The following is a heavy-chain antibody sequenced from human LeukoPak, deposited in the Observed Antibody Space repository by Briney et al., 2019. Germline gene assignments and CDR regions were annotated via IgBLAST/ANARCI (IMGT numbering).Heavy chain of an antibody. Sequence: GGSLRLSCAASGFTFSHYWMSWVRQAPGKGLEWVAIINQDGSEKYYVDSVKGRFTISRDNSKNTLYLQMNSLRAEDTAVYYCAKVHGDYVLFVYWGQGTLVTVSS. CDR3: AKVHGDYVLFVY. CDR2: INQDGSEK. D-gene: IGHD4-17*01. CDR1: GFTFSHYW. V-gene: IGHV3-7*03. J-gene: IGHJ4*02.